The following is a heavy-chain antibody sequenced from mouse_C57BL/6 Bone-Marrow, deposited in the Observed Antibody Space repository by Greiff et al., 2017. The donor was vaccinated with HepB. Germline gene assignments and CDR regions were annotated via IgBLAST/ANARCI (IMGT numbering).Heavy chain of an antibody. Sequence: VQVVESGAELMKPGASVKLSCKATGYTFTGYWIEWVKQRPGHGLEWIGEILPGSGSTNYNEKFKGKATFTADTSSNTAYMQLSSLTTEDSAIYYCARDITTVVAPPYWYFDVWGTGTTVTVSS. CDR2: ILPGSGST. V-gene: IGHV1-9*01. CDR1: GYTFTGYW. CDR3: ARDITTVVAPPYWYFDV. D-gene: IGHD1-1*01. J-gene: IGHJ1*03.